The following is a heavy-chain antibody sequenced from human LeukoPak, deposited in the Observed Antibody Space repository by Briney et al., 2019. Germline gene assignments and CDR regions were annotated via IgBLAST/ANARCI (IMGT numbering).Heavy chain of an antibody. V-gene: IGHV1-46*01. CDR2: INPTGGST. CDR3: ARDPPGVRYGRPIFDF. CDR1: GYTFTSYY. J-gene: IGHJ4*02. Sequence: GASVKVSCKASGYTFTSYYMHWVRQAPGQGLEWMGLINPTGGSTGYAQKFQGRVTMTRDMSTSTDYMELSSLRSDDTAVYYCARDPPGVRYGRPIFDFWGQGTLVTVSS. D-gene: IGHD2-8*01.